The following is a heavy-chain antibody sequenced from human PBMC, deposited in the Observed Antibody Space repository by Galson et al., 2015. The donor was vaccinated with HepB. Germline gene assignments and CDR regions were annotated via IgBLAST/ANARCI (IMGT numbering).Heavy chain of an antibody. J-gene: IGHJ4*02. CDR2: ISWNSGSI. CDR1: RFTFDDYA. D-gene: IGHD1-26*01. V-gene: IGHV3-9*01. CDR3: VKDKGPSGRYSGLDY. Sequence: SLRLSCAASRFTFDDYAIHWVRQAPGKGLEWVSSISWNSGSIDYADSVKGRFTIPRDNAKNSLYLQMNSLRAEDTALYYCVKDKGPSGRYSGLDYWGQGTLVTVSS.